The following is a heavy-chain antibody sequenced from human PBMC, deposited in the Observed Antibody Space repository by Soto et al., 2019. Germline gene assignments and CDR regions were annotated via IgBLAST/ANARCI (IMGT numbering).Heavy chain of an antibody. CDR2: IYYSGST. CDR3: ARVGDGVILTAHDAFDI. D-gene: IGHD3-9*01. V-gene: IGHV4-39*07. J-gene: IGHJ3*02. Sequence: SETLSLTCTVSGGSISSSSYYWGWIRQPPGKGLELIGSIYYSGSTYYNPSLKSRVTISVDTSKNQFSLKLSSVTAADTAVYYCARVGDGVILTAHDAFDIWGQGTMVTVSS. CDR1: GGSISSSSYY.